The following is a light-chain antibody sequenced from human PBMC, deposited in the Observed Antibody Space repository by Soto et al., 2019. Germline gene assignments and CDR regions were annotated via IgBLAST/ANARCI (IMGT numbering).Light chain of an antibody. J-gene: IGKJ4*01. Sequence: DIQMTQSPSSLSASLGDRVTITCRASQGIGVYLAWFQQKPGNAPKLLIYAASTLQSGVPSRFSGSGSGTDFTITSSSLHPEDVATYYCQKYNSAPLTFGGGTKVEIK. V-gene: IGKV1-27*01. CDR3: QKYNSAPLT. CDR1: QGIGVY. CDR2: AAS.